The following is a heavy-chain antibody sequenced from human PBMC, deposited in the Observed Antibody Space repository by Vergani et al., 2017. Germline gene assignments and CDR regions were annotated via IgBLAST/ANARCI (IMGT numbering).Heavy chain of an antibody. Sequence: QVHLQESGPGLVKPPGTLCLTCVVSGGSIRSHKWWSWVRQSPGKGLEWIGETHESETSNYNPSLNSRVTISVDKSTNQCSLKLNSVTAADTAMYYCAVRPRVNLVGGEIVTKRTFDYWSQGSLVTVSA. CDR2: THESETS. CDR1: GGSIRSHKW. CDR3: AVRPRVNLVGGEIVTKRTFDY. J-gene: IGHJ4*02. V-gene: IGHV4-4*03. D-gene: IGHD3-10*01.